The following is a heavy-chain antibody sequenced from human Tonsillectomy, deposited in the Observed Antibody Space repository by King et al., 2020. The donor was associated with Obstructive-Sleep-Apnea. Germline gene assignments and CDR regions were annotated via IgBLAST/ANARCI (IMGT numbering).Heavy chain of an antibody. CDR1: GFTFSSYS. CDR2: ISSSSSTI. V-gene: IGHV3-48*04. J-gene: IGHJ4*02. D-gene: IGHD2/OR15-2a*01. Sequence: VQLVESGGGLVQPGGSLRLSCAASGFTFSSYSMNWVRQAPGKGLEWVSYISSSSSTIYYADSVKGRFTISRDNAKNSLYLQMNSLRTEDTAVYYCARVLSFDYWGQGTLVTVSS. CDR3: ARVLSFDY.